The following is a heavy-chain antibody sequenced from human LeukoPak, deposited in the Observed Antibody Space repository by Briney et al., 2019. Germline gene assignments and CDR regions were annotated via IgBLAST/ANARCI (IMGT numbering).Heavy chain of an antibody. D-gene: IGHD2-2*01. CDR1: GFTFTNYA. V-gene: IGHV3-23*01. CDR3: AKDRTYCSSTNCYGTYYFDY. J-gene: IGHJ4*02. Sequence: PGGSLRLSCAASGFTFTNYAMTWVRQAPGKGLEWVSTISGSGGRTYYADSVKGRFTISRDSSKNTLNLQMNSLRAEDTAEYYCAKDRTYCSSTNCYGTYYFDYWGQGTLVTVSS. CDR2: ISGSGGRT.